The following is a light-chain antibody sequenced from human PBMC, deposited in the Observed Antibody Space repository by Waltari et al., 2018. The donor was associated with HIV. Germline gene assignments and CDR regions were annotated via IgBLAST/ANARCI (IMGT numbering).Light chain of an antibody. CDR2: SNN. Sequence: QSVLTQPPSASGTPGQRVTISCSGSSSKIGSNTVNWYQQLPGTAPKLLIYSNNQRPSVVPDRFSVSKSGTSASLAISGLQSEDEADYYCAAWHDSLNGSWVFGGGTKLTVL. V-gene: IGLV1-44*01. J-gene: IGLJ3*02. CDR1: SSKIGSNT. CDR3: AAWHDSLNGSWV.